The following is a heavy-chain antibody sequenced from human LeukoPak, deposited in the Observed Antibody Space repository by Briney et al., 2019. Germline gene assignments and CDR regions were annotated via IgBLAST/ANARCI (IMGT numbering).Heavy chain of an antibody. J-gene: IGHJ6*02. CDR1: GFTFSSYW. CDR3: ARGGGLDV. D-gene: IGHD3-16*01. V-gene: IGHV3-7*03. Sequence: GGSLRLTCAASGFTFSSYWMNWARQAPGKGLEWVASINHNGNVNYYVDSVKGRFTISRDNAKNSLYLQMSNLRAEDTAVYFCARGGGLDVWGQGATVTVSS. CDR2: INHNGNVN.